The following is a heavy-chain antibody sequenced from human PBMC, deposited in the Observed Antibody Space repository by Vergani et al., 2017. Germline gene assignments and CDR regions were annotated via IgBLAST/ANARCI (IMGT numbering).Heavy chain of an antibody. V-gene: IGHV1-69*04. CDR2: IIPILGLA. J-gene: IGHJ4*02. CDR3: ARDTPFYDFWSGYPDYFDY. CDR1: GGTFSSYA. D-gene: IGHD3-3*01. Sequence: QVQLVQSGAEVKKPGSSVKVSCKASGGTFSSYAISWVRQAPGQGLEWMGRIIPILGLANYAQKFQGRVTITADKSTSTAYMELSSLRSEDTAVYYCARDTPFYDFWSGYPDYFDYWGQGTLVTVSS.